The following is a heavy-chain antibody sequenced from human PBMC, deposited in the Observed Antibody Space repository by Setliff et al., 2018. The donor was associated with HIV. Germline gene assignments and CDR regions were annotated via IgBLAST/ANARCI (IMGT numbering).Heavy chain of an antibody. V-gene: IGHV1-2*02. CDR1: GHTFSGYC. CDR3: ARSPSSSCWGPSSVGYMDV. D-gene: IGHD6-19*01. Sequence: ASVKVSCKASGHTFSGYCMHWVRQAPGQGLEWMGWINYNSGGTNYAQKFQGRVTMTRDTSISTDYMELKRLKSDDTAVDFCARSPSSSCWGPSSVGYMDVWGKGTTVTVSS. CDR2: INYNSGGT. J-gene: IGHJ6*03.